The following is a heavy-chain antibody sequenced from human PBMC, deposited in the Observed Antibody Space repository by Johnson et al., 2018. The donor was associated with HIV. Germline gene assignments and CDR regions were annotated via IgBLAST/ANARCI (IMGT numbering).Heavy chain of an antibody. Sequence: VQLVESGGGLVKPGGSLRLSCAASEFTLSNAWMSWVRQVPGKGLEWVGRIKRKSDGGTTEYAAPVKGRFSISRDDSKNTLYLQMNRLKTEDTAVYYCTTMGLGSSSWGYDGFDIWGQGTMVTVSS. CDR1: EFTLSNAW. CDR2: IKRKSDGGTT. D-gene: IGHD6-13*01. J-gene: IGHJ3*02. CDR3: TTMGLGSSSWGYDGFDI. V-gene: IGHV3-15*01.